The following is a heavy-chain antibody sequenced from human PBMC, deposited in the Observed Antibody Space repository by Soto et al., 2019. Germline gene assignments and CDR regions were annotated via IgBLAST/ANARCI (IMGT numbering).Heavy chain of an antibody. CDR2: ISGSGGST. J-gene: IGHJ6*03. CDR1: GFTFSSYA. D-gene: IGHD4-17*01. Sequence: GGSLRLSCAASGFTFSSYAMSWVRQAPGKGLEWVSAISGSGGSTYYADSVKGRFTISRDNSKNTLYLQMNSLRSEDTAVYYCAKTRRGNGEYAPVPPPDYYMDVWGKGTTVTVSS. V-gene: IGHV3-23*01. CDR3: AKTRRGNGEYAPVPPPDYYMDV.